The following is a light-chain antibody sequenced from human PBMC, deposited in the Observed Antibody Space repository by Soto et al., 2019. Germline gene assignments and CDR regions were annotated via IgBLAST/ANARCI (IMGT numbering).Light chain of an antibody. CDR1: QSVSSSF. V-gene: IGKV3-20*01. CDR3: QQYVTTPWA. J-gene: IGKJ1*01. Sequence: EIVLTQSPGTLSLSPGERATLSCRASQSVSSSFLAWYQQKPGQAPRLLIYGASNRATGIPDRFSGSGSGTDFPLTISRMEPEDFAVYYCQQYVTTPWAFGQGTKMAI. CDR2: GAS.